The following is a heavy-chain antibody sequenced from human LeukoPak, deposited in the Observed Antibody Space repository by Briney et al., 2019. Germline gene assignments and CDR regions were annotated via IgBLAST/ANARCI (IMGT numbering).Heavy chain of an antibody. J-gene: IGHJ3*02. V-gene: IGHV4-59*11. CDR3: AKSPPSWDAFDI. CDR2: VSNSGSP. Sequence: SETLSLTCTVSGGSISSHWWAWIRQPPGKRLQWIGYVSNSGSPNYNPSLKSRVTMSVDTSKNQFSLNLTPVTAADTAVYYCAKSPPSWDAFDIWGQGAMVSVS. CDR1: GGSISSHW.